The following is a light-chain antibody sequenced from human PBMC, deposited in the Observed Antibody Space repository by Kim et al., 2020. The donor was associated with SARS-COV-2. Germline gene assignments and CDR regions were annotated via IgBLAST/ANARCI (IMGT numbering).Light chain of an antibody. CDR3: QSYDSSLSGVV. CDR2: ANS. CDR1: SSNIGAGYD. Sequence: QRVTISCTGSSSNIGAGYDVHWYQQFPRTAPKLLIYANSNRPSGVPDRFSGSKSGTSVSLVITGLQAEDEADYYCQSYDSSLSGVVFGGGTQLTVL. J-gene: IGLJ2*01. V-gene: IGLV1-40*01.